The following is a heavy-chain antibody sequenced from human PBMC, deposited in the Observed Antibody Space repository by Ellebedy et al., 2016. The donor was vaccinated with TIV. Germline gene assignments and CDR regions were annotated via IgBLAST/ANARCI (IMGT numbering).Heavy chain of an antibody. J-gene: IGHJ3*02. CDR3: ARRGNYLGDAFDI. CDR1: GFTFDDYA. D-gene: IGHD1-26*01. Sequence: SLKISXAASGFTFDDYAMHWVRQGPGKGLEWVSGISWNSNYLAYADSVNGRFTISRDNDKNSVYLQMNSLRDDDTAMYYCARRGNYLGDAFDIWGQGTMVAVSS. V-gene: IGHV3-9*01. CDR2: ISWNSNYL.